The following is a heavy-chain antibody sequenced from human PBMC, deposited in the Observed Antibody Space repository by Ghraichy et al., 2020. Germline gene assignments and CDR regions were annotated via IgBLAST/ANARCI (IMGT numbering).Heavy chain of an antibody. Sequence: SETLSLTCTVSGYSISSGYYWGWIRQPPGKGLEWIGSIYHSGSTYYNPSLKSRVTISVDTSKNQFSLKLSSVTAADTAVYYCARLARGRFWYFDLWGRGTLVTVSS. J-gene: IGHJ2*01. CDR3: ARLARGRFWYFDL. CDR1: GYSISSGYY. CDR2: IYHSGST. V-gene: IGHV4-38-2*02. D-gene: IGHD3-16*01.